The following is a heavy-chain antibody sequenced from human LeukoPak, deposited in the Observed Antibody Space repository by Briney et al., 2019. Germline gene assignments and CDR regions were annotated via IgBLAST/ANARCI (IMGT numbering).Heavy chain of an antibody. CDR1: GLIFSSHA. D-gene: IGHD1-1*01. Sequence: SGGSLRLSCAASGLIFSSHAMSWVRQAPGKGLEWVSAISSSGDRTYYADSVKGRFTISRDNYKNTVYLQMISLGAEDTAIYYCAKEYRTSGSTRGFDLWGQGTLVTVSS. CDR2: ISSSGDRT. J-gene: IGHJ4*02. CDR3: AKEYRTSGSTRGFDL. V-gene: IGHV3-23*01.